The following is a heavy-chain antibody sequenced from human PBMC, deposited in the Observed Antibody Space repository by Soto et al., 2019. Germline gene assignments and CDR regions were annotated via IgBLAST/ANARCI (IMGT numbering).Heavy chain of an antibody. CDR3: AGYYYAPGNYQGNLDY. CDR1: GDSISSDQW. D-gene: IGHD3-10*01. J-gene: IGHJ4*02. V-gene: IGHV4-4*02. Sequence: SETLSLTCAVSGDSISSDQWWSWVRQPPGMGLEWIGEIYHSGSTNYNPSLKSRVTISVDKPKNQFSLKLSSVTAADTAVYYCAGYYYAPGNYQGNLDYWGQGTLVTVS. CDR2: IYHSGST.